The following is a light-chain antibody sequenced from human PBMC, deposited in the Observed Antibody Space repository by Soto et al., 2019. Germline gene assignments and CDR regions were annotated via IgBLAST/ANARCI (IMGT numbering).Light chain of an antibody. CDR3: QQYAASPKWT. J-gene: IGKJ1*01. CDR2: GAS. CDR1: QSVSSSY. V-gene: IGKV3-20*01. Sequence: EIELTQSPGTLSLSPGERATLSCRASQSVSSSYLAWYQQKTGQAPRLLIYGASRRATGIPDRFSGSGSGTDFTLTISGLEPEDFALYYCQQYAASPKWTFGQGTKVDIK.